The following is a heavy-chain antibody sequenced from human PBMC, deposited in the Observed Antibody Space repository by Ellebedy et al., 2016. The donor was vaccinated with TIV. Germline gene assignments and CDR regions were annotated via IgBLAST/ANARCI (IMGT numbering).Heavy chain of an antibody. V-gene: IGHV4-39*07. CDR2: ISYSGST. D-gene: IGHD3-10*01. J-gene: IGHJ5*02. CDR1: GGSIRIYPYH. Sequence: SETLSLTCTVSGGSIRIYPYHWAWIRQPPGQGLQWIGTISYSGSTYHNPSLKSRVTMSVDASKNQFSMNLTSVTAADTAVYYCARARYYGSGISSGGWFDPWGQGTLVAVSS. CDR3: ARARYYGSGISSGGWFDP.